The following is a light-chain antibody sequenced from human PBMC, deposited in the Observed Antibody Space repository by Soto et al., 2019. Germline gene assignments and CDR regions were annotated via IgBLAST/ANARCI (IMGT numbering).Light chain of an antibody. J-gene: IGLJ1*01. V-gene: IGLV2-14*03. Sequence: QSALTQPASASGSPGQSIAISCTGTSSDVGSDYNYVSRYQQHPGKAPKLMVYDVSTRPSGVSNRFSGSKSGTTASLTISGLQAEDEADYYCCSYTSISTYVFGTGTKVTVL. CDR3: CSYTSISTYV. CDR1: SSDVGSDYNY. CDR2: DVS.